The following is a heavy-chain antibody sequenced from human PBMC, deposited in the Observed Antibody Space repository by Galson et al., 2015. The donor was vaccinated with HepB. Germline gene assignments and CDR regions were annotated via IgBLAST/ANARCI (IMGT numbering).Heavy chain of an antibody. CDR2: TAQDGIQK. CDR1: GFGFSFFA. V-gene: IGHV3-7*03. D-gene: IGHD2-8*01. Sequence: SLRLSCAASGFGFSFFAMSWVRQAPGKGLEWVAETAQDGIQKYYVDSVKGRFTVARDNPKNSLYLEMTGLTAEDTAVYYCAREGPFCSSHRCPDDAFDLWGQGTKVTV. J-gene: IGHJ3*01. CDR3: AREGPFCSSHRCPDDAFDL.